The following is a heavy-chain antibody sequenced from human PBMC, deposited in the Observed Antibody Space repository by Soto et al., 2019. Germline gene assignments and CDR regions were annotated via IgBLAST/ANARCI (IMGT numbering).Heavy chain of an antibody. D-gene: IGHD6-19*01. CDR1: GFIFSNHW. Sequence: EVQLVESGGGLVQPGGSLRLSCAASGFIFSNHWMSWVRQAPGKGLEWVANIKQDGSEKYYVDSVKGRFTISRDNAKNSRYLQTNSLREEDTAVYYCARARIAVGYWGQGTLVTVSS. J-gene: IGHJ4*02. V-gene: IGHV3-7*01. CDR3: ARARIAVGY. CDR2: IKQDGSEK.